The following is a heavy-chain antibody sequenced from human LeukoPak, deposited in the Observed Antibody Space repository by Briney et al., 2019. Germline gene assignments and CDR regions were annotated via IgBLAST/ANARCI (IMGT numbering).Heavy chain of an antibody. D-gene: IGHD5-12*01. J-gene: IGHJ4*02. CDR2: ISSSGSTI. CDR1: GFTFSDYY. CDR3: ARDKGYNGYDPLGY. V-gene: IGHV3-11*01. Sequence: GGSLKLSCAASGFTFSDYYMSWIRQAPGKGLEWVSYISSSGSTIYYADSVKGRFTISRDNAKNSLYLQINSLRAEDTAVYYCARDKGYNGYDPLGYWGQGTLVTVSS.